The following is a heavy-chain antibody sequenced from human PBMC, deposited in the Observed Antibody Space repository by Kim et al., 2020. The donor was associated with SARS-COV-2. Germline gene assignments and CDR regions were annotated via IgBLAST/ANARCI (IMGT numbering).Heavy chain of an antibody. V-gene: IGHV3-30*04. CDR1: GFTFNNYA. Sequence: GGSLRLSCAASGFTFNNYAMHWVRQAPGKGLEWAAVISYDGSDKYYADSVKGRFTISRDNSKNTVYLQMNSLRAEDTAVYYCARDSSSWQPTDYWGQGTLVTVSS. CDR2: ISYDGSDK. J-gene: IGHJ4*02. D-gene: IGHD2-2*01. CDR3: ARDSSSWQPTDY.